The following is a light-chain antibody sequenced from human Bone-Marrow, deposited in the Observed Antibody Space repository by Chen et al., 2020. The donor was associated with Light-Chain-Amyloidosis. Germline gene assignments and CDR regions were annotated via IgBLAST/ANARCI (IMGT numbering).Light chain of an antibody. J-gene: IGLJ3*02. CDR1: SGSIATHY. CDR3: QSYQGSSQGV. Sequence: NFMLTQPHSVSESLGKTVIISCTRSSGSIATHYVQWYQQRPGSSPTPVIYEDDQRPSGVPDRFSGSIDRSSNSASLTISGLKTEDEADYYCQSYQGSSQGVFGGGTKLTVL. V-gene: IGLV6-57*01. CDR2: EDD.